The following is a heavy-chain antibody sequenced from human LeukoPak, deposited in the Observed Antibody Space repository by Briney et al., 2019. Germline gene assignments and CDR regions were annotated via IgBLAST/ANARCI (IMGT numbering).Heavy chain of an antibody. CDR2: IKQDGSEK. CDR1: GFTFSSYW. CDR3: ARGSTAMVTRAFDI. J-gene: IGHJ3*02. V-gene: IGHV3-7*01. Sequence: GGSLRLSCAASGFTFSSYWMSWVRQAPGKGLEWVANIKQDGSEKYYVGSVKGRFTISRDNAKNSLYLQMNSLRAEDTAVYYCARGSTAMVTRAFDIWGQGTMVTVSS. D-gene: IGHD5-18*01.